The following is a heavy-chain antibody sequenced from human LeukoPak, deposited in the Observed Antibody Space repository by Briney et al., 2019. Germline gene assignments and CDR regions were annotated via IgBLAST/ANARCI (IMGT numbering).Heavy chain of an antibody. D-gene: IGHD3-10*01. CDR3: AIGYGSGSSRYYYYYMDV. CDR2: IIPIFGTA. Sequence: SVKVSCKASGYTFTSYYMHWVRQAPGQGLEWMGGIIPIFGTANYAQKFQGRVTITADESTSTAYMELSSLRSEDTAVYYCAIGYGSGSSRYYYYYMDVWGKGTTVTISS. V-gene: IGHV1-69*13. CDR1: GYTFTSYY. J-gene: IGHJ6*03.